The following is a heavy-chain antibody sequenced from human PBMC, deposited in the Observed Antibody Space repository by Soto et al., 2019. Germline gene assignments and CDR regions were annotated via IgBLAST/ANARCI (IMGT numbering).Heavy chain of an antibody. CDR1: GFTFSSYA. CDR3: AKVEAITMIVVVNPDAFDI. CDR2: ISGSGGST. D-gene: IGHD3-22*01. J-gene: IGHJ3*02. Sequence: EVQLLESGGGLVQPGGSLRLSCAASGFTFSSYAMSWVRQAPGKGLEWVSAISGSGGSTYYADSVKGRFIISRDNSKNTLYLQMNSLRAEDTAVYYCAKVEAITMIVVVNPDAFDIWGQGTMVTVSS. V-gene: IGHV3-23*01.